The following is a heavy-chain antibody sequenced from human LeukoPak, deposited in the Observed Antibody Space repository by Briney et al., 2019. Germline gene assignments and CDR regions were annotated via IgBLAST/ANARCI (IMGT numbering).Heavy chain of an antibody. Sequence: GASVKVSCKASRYTFTSYGISWVRQAPGKGLEWMGGFDPEDGERIYAQKFQDRVTMTEDTSTDTAYMELRSLRSEDTAMYYCATALRLEALDLWGHGTMVTVSS. J-gene: IGHJ3*01. CDR1: RYTFTSYG. CDR3: ATALRLEALDL. D-gene: IGHD3-16*01. V-gene: IGHV1-24*01. CDR2: FDPEDGER.